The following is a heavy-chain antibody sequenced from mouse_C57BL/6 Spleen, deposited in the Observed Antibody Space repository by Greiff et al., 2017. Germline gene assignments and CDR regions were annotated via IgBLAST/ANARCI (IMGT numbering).Heavy chain of an antibody. D-gene: IGHD2-3*01. CDR1: GYTFTDYN. Sequence: SGPELVKPGASVKIPCKASGYTFTDYNMDWVKQSHGKSLEWIGDINPNNGGTIYNQKFKGKATLTVDKSSSTAYMELRSLTSEDTAVYYCARFPLYDGYAYYFDYWGQGTTLTVSS. J-gene: IGHJ2*01. CDR2: INPNNGGT. V-gene: IGHV1-18*01. CDR3: ARFPLYDGYAYYFDY.